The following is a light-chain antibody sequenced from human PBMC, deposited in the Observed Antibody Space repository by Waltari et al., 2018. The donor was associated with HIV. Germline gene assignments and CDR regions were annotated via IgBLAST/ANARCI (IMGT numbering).Light chain of an antibody. CDR3: AAWDDSLSGV. CDR2: RNN. Sequence: QSVLPQPPSASGTPGQRVTISCSGGSSNIGNHHVYWYQQFPGTAPKLLIYRNNQRPSGVPDRFSGSKSGTSASLVISGLRSEDEADYYCAAWDDSLSGVFGGGTKVTVL. CDR1: SSNIGNHH. J-gene: IGLJ2*01. V-gene: IGLV1-47*01.